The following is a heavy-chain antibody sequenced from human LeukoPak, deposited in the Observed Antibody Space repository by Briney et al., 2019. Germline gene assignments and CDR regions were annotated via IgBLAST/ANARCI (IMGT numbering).Heavy chain of an antibody. D-gene: IGHD4-11*01. Sequence: GGSLRLSCAASGFTFSSYWMSWVRQTPGKGLEWVANIKQDGSEKYYVDSVKGRFTISRDNAKNSLYLQMNSLRAEDTAVYYCARDPPPGGNSNYEPIDYWGQGTLVTVSS. CDR1: GFTFSSYW. V-gene: IGHV3-7*01. CDR2: IKQDGSEK. CDR3: ARDPPPGGNSNYEPIDY. J-gene: IGHJ4*02.